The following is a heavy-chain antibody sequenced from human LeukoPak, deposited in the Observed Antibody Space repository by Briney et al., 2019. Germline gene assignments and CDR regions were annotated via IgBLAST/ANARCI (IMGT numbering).Heavy chain of an antibody. V-gene: IGHV3-33*01. CDR1: GFTFSSYG. J-gene: IGHJ4*02. D-gene: IGHD5-18*01. Sequence: GGSLRLSCTASGFTFSSYGMHWVRQVPGKGLEWVAVIWYDGSNKYYADSVKGRFTISRDNSKNTVYLQMNSLRAEDTAVYYCARERGYSYGAHCDYWGQGTLVTVSS. CDR3: ARERGYSYGAHCDY. CDR2: IWYDGSNK.